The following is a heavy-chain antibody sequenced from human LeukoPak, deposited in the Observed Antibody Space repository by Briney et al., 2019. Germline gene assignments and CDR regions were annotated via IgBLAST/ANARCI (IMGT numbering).Heavy chain of an antibody. Sequence: GGSLRLSCAVSGFTFSSYSMNWVRQAPGKGLEWVSSISSSSSYIYYADSVKGRFTISRDNAKNSLYLQMNSLRAEDTAVYYCATVTPGSGWSPTHPPNYWGQGTLVTVSS. CDR2: ISSSSSYI. J-gene: IGHJ4*02. V-gene: IGHV3-21*01. D-gene: IGHD6-19*01. CDR3: ATVTPGSGWSPTHPPNY. CDR1: GFTFSSYS.